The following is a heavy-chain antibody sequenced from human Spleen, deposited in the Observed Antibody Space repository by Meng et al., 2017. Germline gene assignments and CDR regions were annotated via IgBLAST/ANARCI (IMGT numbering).Heavy chain of an antibody. V-gene: IGHV4-34*01. CDR3: ASGPRGPDQMYYFDY. CDR2: INHSGTT. J-gene: IGHJ4*02. Sequence: QVQVPQWGAGLLKPSETLSLTWAVYGGSFSGYSWSWVRQPPGKGLEWIGEINHSGTTNYNPSLKSRVTISVDTSKNQFSLKLSSVTAADTAVYYCASGPRGPDQMYYFDYWGQGTLVTVSS. CDR1: GGSFSGYS. D-gene: IGHD1-14*01.